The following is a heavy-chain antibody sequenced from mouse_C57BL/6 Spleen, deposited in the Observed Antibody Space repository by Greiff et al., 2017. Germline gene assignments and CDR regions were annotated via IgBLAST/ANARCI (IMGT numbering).Heavy chain of an antibody. J-gene: IGHJ3*01. Sequence: QVQLQQPGPELVMPGASVKLSCKASGYTFTSYWMHWVKQRPGQGLEWIGEIDPSDSYTNYNQKFKGKSTLTVDKSSSTAYMQLSSLTSEDSAVDYCARHYYGSSSQAWFAYWGQGTLVTVSA. CDR2: IDPSDSYT. CDR1: GYTFTSYW. V-gene: IGHV1-69*01. CDR3: ARHYYGSSSQAWFAY. D-gene: IGHD1-1*01.